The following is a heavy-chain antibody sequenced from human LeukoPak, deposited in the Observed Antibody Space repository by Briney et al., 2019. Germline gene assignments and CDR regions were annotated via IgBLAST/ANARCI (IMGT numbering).Heavy chain of an antibody. J-gene: IGHJ3*02. CDR1: GYTFTSCE. V-gene: IGHV1-8*01. D-gene: IGHD5-12*01. CDR2: MNPNSGNT. Sequence: ASVKVSCKASGYTFTSCEINWVRQATGQGLEWMGWMNPNSGNTGYAQKFQGRVTMTRNTSISTAYMELSSLRSEDTAVYYCASGGYDLFGAFDIWGQGTMVTVSS. CDR3: ASGGYDLFGAFDI.